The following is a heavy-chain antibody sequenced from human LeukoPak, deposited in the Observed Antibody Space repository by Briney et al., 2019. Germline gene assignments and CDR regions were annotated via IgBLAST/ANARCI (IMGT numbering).Heavy chain of an antibody. CDR3: AMSPPRGAWFDP. CDR1: GGSITSDY. D-gene: IGHD4/OR15-4a*01. Sequence: SETLSLTCSVSGGSITSDYWSWIRQSPGKGLEWIGFIYDSGSTIYNPSPKSRVTISVDTSKNQFSLKLRSVTAADTAIYYCAMSPPRGAWFDPWGHGTLVTVSS. CDR2: IYDSGST. V-gene: IGHV4-4*09. J-gene: IGHJ5*02.